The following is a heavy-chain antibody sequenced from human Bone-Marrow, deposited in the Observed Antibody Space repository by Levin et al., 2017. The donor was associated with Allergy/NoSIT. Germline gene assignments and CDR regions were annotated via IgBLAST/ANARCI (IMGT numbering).Heavy chain of an antibody. CDR1: GYRFSSYS. Sequence: ASVKVSYKTSGYRFSSYSITWVRQAPGQGLEWMGWISGHSGETNYVQKFQGRVTMSTDTATNTAYMELKSLRSDDTAMYYCAREVNYYDTSGYVNWFDPWGQGTLVTVSA. V-gene: IGHV1-18*04. D-gene: IGHD3-22*01. CDR2: ISGHSGET. J-gene: IGHJ5*02. CDR3: AREVNYYDTSGYVNWFDP.